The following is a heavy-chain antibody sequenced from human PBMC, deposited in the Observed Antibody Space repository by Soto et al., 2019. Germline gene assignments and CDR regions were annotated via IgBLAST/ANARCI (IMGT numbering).Heavy chain of an antibody. J-gene: IGHJ2*01. CDR2: IYYTGNT. Sequence: SETLSLTCTVSNGAISSYYWSWIRQPPGKGMEWIGYIYYTGNTNYNPSLKSRVTISVDTSKNQFSLNLNSVTAADTAVYYCARSVQSTGWDSWYFDLWGRGALVTISS. CDR1: NGAISSYY. V-gene: IGHV4-59*01. CDR3: ARSVQSTGWDSWYFDL. D-gene: IGHD6-19*01.